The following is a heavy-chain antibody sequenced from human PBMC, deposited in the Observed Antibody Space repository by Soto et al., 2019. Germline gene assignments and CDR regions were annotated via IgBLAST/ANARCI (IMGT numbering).Heavy chain of an antibody. J-gene: IGHJ6*02. Sequence: GGSLRLSCAASGFTFSSYEINWVRQAPGKGLEWVSYISSSGSTIYYADSVKGRFTISRDNAKNSLYLQMNSLRAEDTAVYYCARDHYDFWSGPRMDVWGQGTTVTVSS. D-gene: IGHD3-3*01. CDR2: ISSSGSTI. V-gene: IGHV3-48*03. CDR1: GFTFSSYE. CDR3: ARDHYDFWSGPRMDV.